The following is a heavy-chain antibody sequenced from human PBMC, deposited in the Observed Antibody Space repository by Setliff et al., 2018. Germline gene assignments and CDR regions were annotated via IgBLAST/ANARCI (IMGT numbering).Heavy chain of an antibody. J-gene: IGHJ4*02. CDR2: ISGSAQTT. D-gene: IGHD2-15*01. Sequence: GGSLRLSCAVSGFTFSSYAMSWVRQSPGKGPEWVSMISGSAQTTYYADSVKGRFTISRDNSKNTVYLEMNSLRAEDTAVYYCAKRGPYCSGGTCHYYFDYWGQGTLVTVSS. CDR3: AKRGPYCSGGTCHYYFDY. CDR1: GFTFSSYA. V-gene: IGHV3-23*01.